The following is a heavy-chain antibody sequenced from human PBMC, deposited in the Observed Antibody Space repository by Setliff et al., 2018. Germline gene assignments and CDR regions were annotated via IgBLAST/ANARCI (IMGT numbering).Heavy chain of an antibody. V-gene: IGHV3-7*01. CDR3: ATNDYNSPMDV. CDR1: GLSYINDW. Sequence: PGGSLRLSCTASGLSYINDWVSWVRQAPGKGLGWLASINPHGSEKYYADSVKGRFTISRDNAKNSLYLQMNSLRVEDTAVYYCATNDYNSPMDVWGHGTTVTVSS. D-gene: IGHD3-16*01. CDR2: INPHGSEK. J-gene: IGHJ6*02.